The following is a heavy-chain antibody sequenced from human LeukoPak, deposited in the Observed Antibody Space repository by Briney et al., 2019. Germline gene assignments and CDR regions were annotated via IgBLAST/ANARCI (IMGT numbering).Heavy chain of an antibody. Sequence: PGGSLRLSCAASGFTFSSYGMHWVRQAPGKGLEWVAVISYDGSNKYYADSVKGRFTISRDNSKDTLYLQMNSLRSDDTAVYYCARTFQSIAVDPPDYWGQGTLVTVSS. D-gene: IGHD6-19*01. CDR1: GFTFSSYG. CDR2: ISYDGSNK. V-gene: IGHV3-30*03. CDR3: ARTFQSIAVDPPDY. J-gene: IGHJ4*02.